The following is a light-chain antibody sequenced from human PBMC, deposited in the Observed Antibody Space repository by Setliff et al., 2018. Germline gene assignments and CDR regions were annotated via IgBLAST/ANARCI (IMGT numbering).Light chain of an antibody. J-gene: IGLJ1*01. CDR2: GNS. Sequence: QSVLTQPRSVSGSPGQSVTISCTGSSSNIGAGYDVHWYQQLPGTAPKLLIYGNSNRPSGVPDRFSGSKSGTSASLAITGLQAEDEADYYCQSYDSSLSVRIFGTGTKVT. CDR3: QSYDSSLSVRI. V-gene: IGLV1-40*01. CDR1: SSNIGAGYD.